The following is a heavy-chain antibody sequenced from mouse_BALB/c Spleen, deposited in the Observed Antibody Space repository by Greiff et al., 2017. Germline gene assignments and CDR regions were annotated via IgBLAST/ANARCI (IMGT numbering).Heavy chain of an antibody. Sequence: VKLVESGPSLVQPSQSLSITCTVSGFSLTSYGVHWVRQSPGKGLEWLGVIWRGGSTDYNAAFMSRLSITKDNSKSQVFFKMNSLQADDTAIYYCAKEANDGRYFDVWGAGTTVTVSS. J-gene: IGHJ1*01. CDR3: AKEANDGRYFDV. CDR1: GFSLTSYG. V-gene: IGHV2-5-1*01. D-gene: IGHD2-3*01. CDR2: IWRGGST.